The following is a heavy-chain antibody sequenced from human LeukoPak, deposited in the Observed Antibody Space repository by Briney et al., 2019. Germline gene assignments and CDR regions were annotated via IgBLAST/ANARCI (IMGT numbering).Heavy chain of an antibody. CDR2: IHYTGTT. Sequence: PSETLSLTCAVYGGSFSSYNWGWIRQPPGKGLEWIGSIHYTGTTYYNPSLKSRVTISVDTSKNQFSLKLSSVTAADTAVYYCARDLYSSRTNDAFVIWGQGTMVTVSS. CDR3: ARDLYSSRTNDAFVI. CDR1: GGSFSSYN. V-gene: IGHV4-39*07. J-gene: IGHJ3*02. D-gene: IGHD6-19*01.